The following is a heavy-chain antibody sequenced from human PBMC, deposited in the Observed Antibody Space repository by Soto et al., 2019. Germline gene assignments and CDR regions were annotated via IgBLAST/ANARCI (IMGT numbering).Heavy chain of an antibody. Sequence: GGSLRLSCAASGFTFSSYAMSWVRQAPGKGLEWVSAISGSGGSTYYADSVKGRFTISRDNSKNTLYLQMNSLRAEDTAVYYCAKEPPTILGYRSSWNPDYWGQGTLVTVSS. CDR3: AKEPPTILGYRSSWNPDY. D-gene: IGHD6-13*01. V-gene: IGHV3-23*01. J-gene: IGHJ4*02. CDR2: ISGSGGST. CDR1: GFTFSSYA.